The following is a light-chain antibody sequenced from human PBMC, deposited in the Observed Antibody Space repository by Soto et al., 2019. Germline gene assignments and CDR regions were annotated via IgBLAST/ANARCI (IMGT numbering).Light chain of an antibody. CDR3: QQSYNAPIT. J-gene: IGKJ5*01. CDR2: VAS. V-gene: IGKV1-39*01. CDR1: QNIINY. Sequence: DIQMTQSPSSLSASVGDRVTITCRASQNIINYLNWYQQKPGKAPQLLIYVASRLESGVPSRFSGSGSGTDFTLTISSLQPEDFATYYCQQSYNAPITFGRGTRLDI.